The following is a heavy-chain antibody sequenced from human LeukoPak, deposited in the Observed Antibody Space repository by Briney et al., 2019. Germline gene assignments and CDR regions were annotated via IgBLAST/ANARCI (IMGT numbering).Heavy chain of an antibody. J-gene: IGHJ6*03. CDR3: ARHGSSGGYYYYYMDV. Sequence: GESLKISCKGSGYSFTSYWIGWVRQMPGKGLEWMGIIYPGDSDTRYSPSFQGQVTISADKSISTAYLQWSSLKASDTAMYYCARHGSSGGYYYYYMDVWGKGTTVTVSS. CDR1: GYSFTSYW. V-gene: IGHV5-51*01. CDR2: IYPGDSDT. D-gene: IGHD1-26*01.